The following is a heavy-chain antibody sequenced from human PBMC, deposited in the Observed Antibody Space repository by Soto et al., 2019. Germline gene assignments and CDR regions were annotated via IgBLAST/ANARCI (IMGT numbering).Heavy chain of an antibody. Sequence: GGSLRLSLAASGFTFSSYAMSGFRQAPGKGREGFSAIRGRGGSTYYADSVKGRFTISRDNSKNTLYLQMNSLRAEDTAVYYCAKDLSYSSGWAFDYWGQGTLVTVSS. CDR1: GFTFSSYA. CDR3: AKDLSYSSGWAFDY. V-gene: IGHV3-23*01. CDR2: IRGRGGST. J-gene: IGHJ4*02. D-gene: IGHD6-19*01.